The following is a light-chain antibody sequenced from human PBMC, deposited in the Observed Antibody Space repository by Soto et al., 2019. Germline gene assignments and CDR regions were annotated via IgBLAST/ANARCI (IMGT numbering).Light chain of an antibody. CDR2: KAS. J-gene: IGKJ1*01. Sequence: DIPMTQSPSTLSASVGDRVTITCRASQSISSWLAWYQQKPGKAPKILIYKASSLESGVPSGFSGSGSGTEFTLTISSLQPDDFATYYCQQYNSYPWTFGQGTKVDIK. CDR3: QQYNSYPWT. V-gene: IGKV1-5*03. CDR1: QSISSW.